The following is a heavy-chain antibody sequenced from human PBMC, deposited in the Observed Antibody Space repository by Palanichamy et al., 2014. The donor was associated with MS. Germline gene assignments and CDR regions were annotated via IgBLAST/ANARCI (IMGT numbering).Heavy chain of an antibody. CDR3: ARWESNTKRFDY. V-gene: IGHV6-1*01. CDR1: GDNVSSNSAA. CDR2: TYYRSKWSN. J-gene: IGHJ4*02. Sequence: QVQLQQSGPGLVKPSQTLSLTCAISGDNVSSNSAAWNWIGQSPSRGLEWLGRTYYRSKWSNDYAGSVKRRITINSDTSKNQFSLQLNSVTPEDRAVYYCARWESNTKRFDYWGQGTLVTVSS. D-gene: IGHD1-26*01.